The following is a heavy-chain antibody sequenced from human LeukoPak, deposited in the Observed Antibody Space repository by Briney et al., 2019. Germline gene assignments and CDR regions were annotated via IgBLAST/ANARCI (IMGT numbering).Heavy chain of an antibody. CDR1: GGSVRTGDYY. CDR3: ARGQRSYLRAVDQ. D-gene: IGHD1-26*01. J-gene: IGHJ4*02. V-gene: IGHV4-39*07. Sequence: PSETLSLTCAVSGGSVRTGDYYWAWIRLPPGRGLEWIGSINYSGRTFYNPSLMNRVTLSIDTSKDQFSLKLTSVTAADTAVYYCARGQRSYLRAVDQWGQGTLVTVSS. CDR2: INYSGRT.